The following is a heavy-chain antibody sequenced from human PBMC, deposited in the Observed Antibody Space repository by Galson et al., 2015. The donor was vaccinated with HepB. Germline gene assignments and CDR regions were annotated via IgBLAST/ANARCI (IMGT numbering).Heavy chain of an antibody. D-gene: IGHD1-14*01. CDR2: MSYDGSNK. J-gene: IGHJ1*01. CDR3: VRGPSYHLFQH. CDR1: GFTFNNYG. Sequence: SLRLSCAASGFTFNNYGMHWVRQAPGKGLEWVAVMSYDGSNKYYADSVKGRFTISRDNSKNTLYLQMNSLRADDTAVYYCVRGPSYHLFQHWGQGTLVTVSS. V-gene: IGHV3-30*03.